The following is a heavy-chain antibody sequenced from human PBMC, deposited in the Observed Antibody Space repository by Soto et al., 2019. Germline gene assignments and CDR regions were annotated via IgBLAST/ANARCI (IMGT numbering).Heavy chain of an antibody. CDR3: ARAVSGVVTAIEYLQH. J-gene: IGHJ1*01. Sequence: SETLSLTCAVSGGSISSSNWWSWVRQPPGKGLEWIGEIYHSGSTNYNPSLKSRVTISVDKSKNQFSLKLSSVTAADTAVYYCARAVSGVVTAIEYLQHWGQGTLVTVSS. CDR2: IYHSGST. D-gene: IGHD2-21*02. CDR1: GGSISSSNW. V-gene: IGHV4-4*02.